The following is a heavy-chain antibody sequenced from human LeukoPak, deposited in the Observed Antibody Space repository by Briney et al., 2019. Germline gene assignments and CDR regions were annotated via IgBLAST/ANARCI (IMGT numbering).Heavy chain of an antibody. J-gene: IGHJ5*01. CDR2: ISYIGGYT. V-gene: IGHV3-64*01. Sequence: GGSLRLSCAASGFTVSCFSMRWVRQPPGKGLECVSAISYIGGYTCYASSLKGRLTISRDNFKNTMFLQIDVLRADDTRVYYCMREGGRYDVSCGHGTPVTVSS. CDR3: MREGGRYDVS. CDR1: GFTVSCFS. D-gene: IGHD5-12*01.